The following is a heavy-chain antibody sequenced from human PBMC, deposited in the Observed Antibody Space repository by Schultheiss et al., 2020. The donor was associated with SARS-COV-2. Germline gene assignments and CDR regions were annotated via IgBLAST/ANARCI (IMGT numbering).Heavy chain of an antibody. CDR3: ARGGSEYSSSSVAEWFDP. V-gene: IGHV3-21*01. J-gene: IGHJ5*02. D-gene: IGHD6-6*01. Sequence: GESLKISCAASGFTFSSYSMNWVRQAPGKGLEWVSSISSSSSYIYYADSVKGRFTISRDNAKNSLYLQMNSLRAEDTAVYYCARGGSEYSSSSVAEWFDPWGQGTLVTVSS. CDR1: GFTFSSYS. CDR2: ISSSSSYI.